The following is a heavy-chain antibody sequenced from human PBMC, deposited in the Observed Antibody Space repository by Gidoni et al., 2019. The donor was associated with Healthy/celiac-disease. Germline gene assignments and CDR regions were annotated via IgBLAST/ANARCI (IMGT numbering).Heavy chain of an antibody. J-gene: IGHJ6*02. CDR1: GGSISSYY. CDR2: IYYSGST. D-gene: IGHD2-21*02. Sequence: QVQLQESGPGLVKPSETLSLTCPVSGGSISSYYWSWIRQPPGKGLEWIGYIYYSGSTNYNPSLKSRVTISVDTSKNQFSLKLSSVTAADTAVYYCARGSTCGGDCYSYYYYGMDVWGQGTTVTVSS. CDR3: ARGSTCGGDCYSYYYYGMDV. V-gene: IGHV4-59*01.